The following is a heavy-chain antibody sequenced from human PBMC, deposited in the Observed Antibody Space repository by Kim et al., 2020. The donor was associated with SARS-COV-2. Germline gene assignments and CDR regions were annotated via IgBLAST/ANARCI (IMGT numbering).Heavy chain of an antibody. CDR1: GYTFTTYA. J-gene: IGHJ4*02. D-gene: IGHD3-3*01. CDR3: ARDRGEYLLAY. Sequence: ASVKVSCKASGYTFTTYAIHWLRQAPGQRLEWMGWINGGNGKTTYSQKFQGRVTITRDISATTAYMELNSLTSEDTAVYYCARDRGEYLLAYWGQGTLVTVSS. CDR2: INGGNGKT. V-gene: IGHV1-3*01.